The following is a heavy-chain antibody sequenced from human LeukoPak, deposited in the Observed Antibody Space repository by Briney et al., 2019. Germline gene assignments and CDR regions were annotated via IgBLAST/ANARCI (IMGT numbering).Heavy chain of an antibody. Sequence: GGSLRLSCAAPGFTFSSYAMSWVRQAPGKGLEWVSAISGSGGSTYYADSVKGRFTISRDNSKNTLYLQMNSLRAEDTAVYYCAKDRVSVYYYDSSGYYYFDYWGQGTLVTVSS. V-gene: IGHV3-23*01. CDR3: AKDRVSVYYYDSSGYYYFDY. J-gene: IGHJ4*02. CDR1: GFTFSSYA. CDR2: ISGSGGST. D-gene: IGHD3-22*01.